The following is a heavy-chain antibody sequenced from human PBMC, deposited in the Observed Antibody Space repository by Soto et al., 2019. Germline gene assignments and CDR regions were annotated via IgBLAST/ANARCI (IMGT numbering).Heavy chain of an antibody. CDR1: GYSFTSYW. J-gene: IGHJ6*02. Sequence: PGESLKISCKGSGYSFTSYWIGWVRQMPGKGLEWMGIIYPGDSDTRYSPSFQGQVTISADKSISTAYLQWSSLKASDTAMYYCARLTVDTAMVSYYYYFYCLGVWGERTTV. CDR3: ARLTVDTAMVSYYYYFYCLGV. CDR2: IYPGDSDT. D-gene: IGHD5-18*01. V-gene: IGHV5-51*01.